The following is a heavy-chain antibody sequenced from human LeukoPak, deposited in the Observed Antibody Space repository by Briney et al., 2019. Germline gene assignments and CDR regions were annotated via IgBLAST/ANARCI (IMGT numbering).Heavy chain of an antibody. V-gene: IGHV3-30*04. D-gene: IGHD5-18*01. CDR2: ISYDGSNK. Sequence: GGSLRLSCAASGFTFSSYAMHWVRQAPGKGLEWVAVISYDGSNKYYADSVKGRFTISRDNSKNTLYLQMNSLRAEDTAVYYCARVVGYSYGTWGQGTLVTVSS. J-gene: IGHJ4*02. CDR1: GFTFSSYA. CDR3: ARVVGYSYGT.